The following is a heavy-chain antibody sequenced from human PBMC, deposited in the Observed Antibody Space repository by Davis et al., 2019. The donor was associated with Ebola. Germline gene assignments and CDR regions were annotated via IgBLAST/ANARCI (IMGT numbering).Heavy chain of an antibody. CDR1: GFTFSSYG. Sequence: GGSLRLSCAASGFTFSSYGMHWVRQAPGKGLEWVANIKQDGSEKYYVDSVKGRFTISRDNAKNSLYLQMNSLRAEDTAVYYCAKLNTVTTWPVVGYWGQGTLVTVSS. V-gene: IGHV3-7*03. J-gene: IGHJ4*02. CDR2: IKQDGSEK. CDR3: AKLNTVTTWPVVGY. D-gene: IGHD4-11*01.